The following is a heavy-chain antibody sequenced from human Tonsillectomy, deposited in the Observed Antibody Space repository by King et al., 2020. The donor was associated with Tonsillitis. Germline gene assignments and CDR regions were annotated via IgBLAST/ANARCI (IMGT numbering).Heavy chain of an antibody. CDR1: GGTFSSYA. J-gene: IGHJ4*02. CDR3: AGQTDFWSGCDY. D-gene: IGHD3-3*01. V-gene: IGHV1-69*06. CDR2: ITPMFATT. Sequence: VQLVQSGAEVKRPGSSVKVSCKASGGTFSSYAINWVRQAPGQGLEWMGGITPMFATTNYAQTLQGRVTITADKSTGTAYMELSSLRSEDTAVYYCAGQTDFWSGCDYWGQGTLVTVSS.